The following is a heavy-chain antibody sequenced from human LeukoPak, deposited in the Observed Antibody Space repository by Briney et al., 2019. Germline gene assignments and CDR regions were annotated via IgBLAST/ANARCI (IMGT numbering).Heavy chain of an antibody. Sequence: GGSLRLSCAASGFSFSTYGMHWVRQAPGKGLEWVAFIRYDGGNKYYADSVKGRFTISRDNSKNTLYLQMNSLRAEDTAVYYCAKDYSGSYPYYYYYYYMDVWGKGTTVTISS. J-gene: IGHJ6*03. D-gene: IGHD1-26*01. CDR2: IRYDGGNK. CDR1: GFSFSTYG. CDR3: AKDYSGSYPYYYYYYYMDV. V-gene: IGHV3-30*02.